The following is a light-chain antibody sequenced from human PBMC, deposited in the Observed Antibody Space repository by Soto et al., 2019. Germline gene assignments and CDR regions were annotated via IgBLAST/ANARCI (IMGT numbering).Light chain of an antibody. CDR3: CSYAGSSYV. CDR1: TSDVGSYNL. V-gene: IGLV2-23*02. CDR2: EVS. J-gene: IGLJ1*01. Sequence: QSVLTQPTPVSGSPGQSITISCTATTSDVGSYNLVSWYQQHPGKAPKLMIYEVSKRPSGVSNRFSGSKPGNTASLTISGLQAEDEADYYCCSYAGSSYVFGTGTKVPVL.